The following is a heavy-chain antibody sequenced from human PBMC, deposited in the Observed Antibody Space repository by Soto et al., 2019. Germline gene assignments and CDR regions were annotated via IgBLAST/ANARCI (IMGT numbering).Heavy chain of an antibody. CDR2: IWYDGSNK. D-gene: IGHD5-18*01. V-gene: IGHV3-33*01. J-gene: IGHJ3*02. CDR3: AGDGAGGYGEVLIGRPQVGFVTYAFDI. Sequence: GGSLRLSCAASGFTFSSYGMHWVRQAPGKGLEWVAVIWYDGSNKYYADSVKGRFTISRDNSKNTLYLQMNSLRAEDTAVYYCAGDGAGGYGEVLIGRPQVGFVTYAFDIWGQGTMVTVSS. CDR1: GFTFSSYG.